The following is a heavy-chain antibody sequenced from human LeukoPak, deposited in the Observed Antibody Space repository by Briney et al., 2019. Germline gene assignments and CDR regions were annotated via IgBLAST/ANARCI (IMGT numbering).Heavy chain of an antibody. D-gene: IGHD6-13*01. Sequence: PGGSLRLSCAASGFTVSSNYMSWVRQAPGKGLEWVSVIYSGGSTYYADSVKGRFTISRDNSKNTLYLQMNSLRAEDTAVYYCARDWQQLGYNWFDPWGQGTLVTVSS. CDR3: ARDWQQLGYNWFDP. CDR2: IYSGGST. V-gene: IGHV3-66*01. CDR1: GFTVSSNY. J-gene: IGHJ5*02.